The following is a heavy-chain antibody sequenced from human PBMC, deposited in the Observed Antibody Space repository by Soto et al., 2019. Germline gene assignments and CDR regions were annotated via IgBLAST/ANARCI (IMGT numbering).Heavy chain of an antibody. CDR3: ARLRVGFGELLTY. J-gene: IGHJ4*02. D-gene: IGHD3-10*01. CDR1: GYSFTIYF. Sequence: PGESLNISCTGSGYSFTIYFISWVRQMPGKGLEWMGRIDPSDSYTNYSPSFQGHVTISADKSISTAYLQWSSLKASDTAMYYCARLRVGFGELLTYWGQGTLVTVSS. CDR2: IDPSDSYT. V-gene: IGHV5-10-1*01.